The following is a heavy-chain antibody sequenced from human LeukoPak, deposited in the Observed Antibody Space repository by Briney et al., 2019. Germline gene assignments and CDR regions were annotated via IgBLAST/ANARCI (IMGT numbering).Heavy chain of an antibody. V-gene: IGHV3-66*01. D-gene: IGHD4-17*01. CDR2: IYSGGST. CDR3: ARYGDYPKYYFDY. Sequence: GSLRLSCAASGFTVSSNYMSWVRQAPGKGLEWVSVIYSGGSTYYADSVKGRFTISRDNSKNTLYLQMNSLRAEDTAVYYCARYGDYPKYYFDYWGQGTLVTVSS. J-gene: IGHJ4*02. CDR1: GFTVSSNY.